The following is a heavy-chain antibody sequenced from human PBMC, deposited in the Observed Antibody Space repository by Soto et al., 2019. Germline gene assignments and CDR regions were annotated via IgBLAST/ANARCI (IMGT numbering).Heavy chain of an antibody. Sequence: SETLSLTCDVYGGTFSGYIWTWIRQTPGKGLQWIGQIYHSGSTNYNPSLKSRVTISVDKSKNQFSLKLNSVTAADTAVYYCARSPRSIAAGGIDYWGQGFLVTVSS. CDR2: IYHSGST. V-gene: IGHV4-34*01. CDR3: ARSPRSIAAGGIDY. CDR1: GGTFSGYI. J-gene: IGHJ4*02. D-gene: IGHD6-13*01.